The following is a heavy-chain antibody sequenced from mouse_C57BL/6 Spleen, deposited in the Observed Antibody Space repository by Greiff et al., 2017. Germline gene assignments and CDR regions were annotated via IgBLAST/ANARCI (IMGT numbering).Heavy chain of an antibody. Sequence: EVKLVESGGGLVQPGGSLKLSCAASGFTFSDYGMAWVRQAPRKGPEWVAFISNLAYSIYYADTVTGRFTISRENAKNTLYLEMSSLRSEDTAMYYCARGGTGWDYYYAMDYWGQGTSVTVSS. D-gene: IGHD4-1*01. CDR2: ISNLAYSI. J-gene: IGHJ4*01. V-gene: IGHV5-15*04. CDR3: ARGGTGWDYYYAMDY. CDR1: GFTFSDYG.